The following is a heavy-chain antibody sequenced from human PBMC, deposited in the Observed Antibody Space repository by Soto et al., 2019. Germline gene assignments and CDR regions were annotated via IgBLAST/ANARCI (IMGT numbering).Heavy chain of an antibody. D-gene: IGHD2-8*02. V-gene: IGHV1-18*01. CDR3: ARPQYLYGWALYGMDV. Sequence: QVQLVQSGAEVKKPGASVKVSCKASGYTFTSYGISWVRQAPGQGLEWMGWISAYNGNTNYAQKLQGRVTITTDTSTSTAYMELRSLRSDDTAVYYCARPQYLYGWALYGMDVWGQGTTVTVSS. CDR2: ISAYNGNT. CDR1: GYTFTSYG. J-gene: IGHJ6*02.